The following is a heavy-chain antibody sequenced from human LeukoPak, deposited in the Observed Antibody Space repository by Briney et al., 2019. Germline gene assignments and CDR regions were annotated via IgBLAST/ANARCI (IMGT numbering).Heavy chain of an antibody. Sequence: QPGRSLRLSCAASGFTFSSCGMHWVRQAPGKGLEWVAIMWYDGSNKYYTDSVKGRFTISGDNSKNTLYLQMNSLRVEDTAVYYCAREDTALVIAYWGQGTLVTVSS. V-gene: IGHV3-33*01. CDR3: AREDTALVIAY. CDR1: GFTFSSCG. J-gene: IGHJ4*02. D-gene: IGHD5-18*01. CDR2: MWYDGSNK.